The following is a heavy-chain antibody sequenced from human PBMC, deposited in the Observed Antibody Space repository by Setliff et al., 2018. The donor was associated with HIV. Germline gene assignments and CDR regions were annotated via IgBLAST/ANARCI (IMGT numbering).Heavy chain of an antibody. CDR1: GDSVNSGSYF. CDR3: GRHHDSDRSGDPDWFDP. J-gene: IGHJ5*02. Sequence: SETLSLTCTVSGDSVNSGSYFWAWIRQPPGKGLEYIGTLYYNGRTQYNASLKSRVTISVDTSKNQFSLKLNSVTAADTAVYYCGRHHDSDRSGDPDWFDPWGQGIQVTVSS. CDR2: LYYNGRT. D-gene: IGHD3-22*01. V-gene: IGHV4-39*01.